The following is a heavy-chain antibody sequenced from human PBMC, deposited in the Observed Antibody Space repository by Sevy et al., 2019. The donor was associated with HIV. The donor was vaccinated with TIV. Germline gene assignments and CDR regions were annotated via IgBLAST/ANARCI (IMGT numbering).Heavy chain of an antibody. V-gene: IGHV1-69*13. CDR3: ARDDGSGSYYNTAANIGYYYGMDV. CDR2: IIPIFGTA. Sequence: ASVKVSCKASGGTFSSYAISWVRQAPGQGLEWMGGIIPIFGTANYAQKFQGRVTITADESTSTAYMELSSLRSEDTAVYYCARDDGSGSYYNTAANIGYYYGMDVWGQGTTVTVSS. J-gene: IGHJ6*02. D-gene: IGHD3-10*01. CDR1: GGTFSSYA.